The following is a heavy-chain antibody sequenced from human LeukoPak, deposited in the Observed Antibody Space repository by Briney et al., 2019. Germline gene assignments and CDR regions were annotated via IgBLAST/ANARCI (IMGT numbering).Heavy chain of an antibody. Sequence: GGSLRLSCSASGFTFSTYWVNWVRQAPGKGLEWVSVIYSGGTTYYAGSVKGRFTISRDISKNTLYLQMNSLRVEDTAVYYCARKEVAYYDNVWGQGTLVTVSS. CDR1: GFTFSTYW. D-gene: IGHD3-22*01. J-gene: IGHJ4*02. V-gene: IGHV3-66*01. CDR2: IYSGGTT. CDR3: ARKEVAYYDNV.